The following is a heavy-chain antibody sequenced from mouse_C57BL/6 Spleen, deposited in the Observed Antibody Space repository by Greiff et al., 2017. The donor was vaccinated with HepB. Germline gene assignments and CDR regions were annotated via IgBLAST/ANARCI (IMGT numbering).Heavy chain of an antibody. D-gene: IGHD1-1*01. J-gene: IGHJ1*03. V-gene: IGHV1-39*01. CDR1: GYSFTDYN. CDR3: ARIPITTVVEGYFDV. Sequence: EVKLMESGPELVKPGASVKISCKASGYSFTDYNMNWVKQSNGKSLEWIGVINPNYGTTSYNQKFKGKATLTVDQSSSTAFMQLNSLTSEDSAVYYCARIPITTVVEGYFDVWGTGTTVTVSS. CDR2: INPNYGTT.